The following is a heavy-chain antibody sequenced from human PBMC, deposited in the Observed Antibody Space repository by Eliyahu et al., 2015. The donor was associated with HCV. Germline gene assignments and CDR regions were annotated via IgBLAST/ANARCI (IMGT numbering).Heavy chain of an antibody. CDR1: AFTFTNYP. CDR3: ARDGIRFGSGSYYDY. D-gene: IGHD3-10*01. V-gene: IGHV3-30*04. Sequence: TASAFTFTNYPMHWVRQAPGKGLEWVAVISYDGRKKYYADSVKGRFSISRDNSKNTVSLQMNSLGPEDTAVYYCARDGIRFGSGSYYDYWGQGTLVIVSS. J-gene: IGHJ4*02. CDR2: ISYDGRKK.